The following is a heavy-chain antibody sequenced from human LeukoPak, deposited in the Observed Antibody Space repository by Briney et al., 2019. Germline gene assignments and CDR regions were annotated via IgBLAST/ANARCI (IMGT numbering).Heavy chain of an antibody. CDR3: ARNYYDSSGSVGYFDY. J-gene: IGHJ4*02. D-gene: IGHD3-22*01. Sequence: ASVKVSCKASGYTFTSHYMHCVRQAPGQGLEGMGIINPSGGSTSYAQKFQGRVTMTRDMSTSTVYMELSSLRSEDTTVYYCARNYYDSSGSVGYFDYWGQGTLVTVAS. V-gene: IGHV1-46*01. CDR1: GYTFTSHY. CDR2: INPSGGST.